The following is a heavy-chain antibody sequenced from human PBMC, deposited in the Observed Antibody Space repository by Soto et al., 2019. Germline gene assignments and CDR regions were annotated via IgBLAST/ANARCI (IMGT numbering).Heavy chain of an antibody. CDR2: ISGSGGST. J-gene: IGHJ6*03. CDR3: ARGVTIFGVVILHYYYVDV. Sequence: GGSLRLSCAASGFTFSSYAMRWVRQAPGKGLEWVSAISGSGGSTYYADSVKGRFTISRDNSKNTLLLQMNSLRAEDTAVYYCARGVTIFGVVILHYYYVDVWGKGTTVTVSS. D-gene: IGHD3-3*01. CDR1: GFTFSSYA. V-gene: IGHV3-23*01.